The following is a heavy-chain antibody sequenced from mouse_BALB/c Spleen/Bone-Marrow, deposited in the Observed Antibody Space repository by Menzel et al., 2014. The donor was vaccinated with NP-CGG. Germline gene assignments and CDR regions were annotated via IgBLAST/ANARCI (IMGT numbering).Heavy chain of an antibody. J-gene: IGHJ2*01. V-gene: IGHV5-17*02. CDR1: GFTFXSFG. CDR3: ARSGSSSGYFDY. Sequence: VQLQESGGGLVQPGGSRKLPCAASGFTFXSFGMHWVRQAPEKGLEWVAYISSGSSTIYYADTVMGRFTISRDNPKNTLFLQMTSLRSEDTAMYYCARSGSSSGYFDYWGQGTTLTVSS. CDR2: ISSGSSTI. D-gene: IGHD1-1*01.